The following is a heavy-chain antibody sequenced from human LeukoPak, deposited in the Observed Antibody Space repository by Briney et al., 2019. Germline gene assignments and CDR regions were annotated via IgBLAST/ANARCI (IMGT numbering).Heavy chain of an antibody. CDR3: ARAYDNSGRTGDY. J-gene: IGHJ4*02. CDR2: IKEDGSEQ. D-gene: IGHD3-22*01. CDR1: AFRFSGSW. V-gene: IGHV3-7*01. Sequence: PGGSLRLSCAASAFRFSGSWMKRVRQAPGKGLEWVANIKEDGSEQHYVDSVKGRFIISRDNAKNSLYLQMNSLKVEDTAIYYCARAYDNSGRTGDYWGQGTLVTVSS.